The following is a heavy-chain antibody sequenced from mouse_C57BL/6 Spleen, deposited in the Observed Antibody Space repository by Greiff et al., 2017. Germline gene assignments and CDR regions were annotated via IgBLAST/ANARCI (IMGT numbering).Heavy chain of an antibody. J-gene: IGHJ3*01. CDR3: ANVWFAY. Sequence: QVQLQQPGAELVMPGASVKLSCKASGYTFTSYWMHWVKQTPGQGLEWIGEIDPSASYTNYNQKFKGKSTMTVDKSSSTAYMQLSSLTSEDSAVYYCANVWFAYGGQGTLVTVSA. CDR1: GYTFTSYW. CDR2: IDPSASYT. V-gene: IGHV1-69*01.